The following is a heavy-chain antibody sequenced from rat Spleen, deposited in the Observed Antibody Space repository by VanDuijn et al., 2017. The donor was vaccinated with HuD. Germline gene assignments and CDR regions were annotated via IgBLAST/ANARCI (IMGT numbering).Heavy chain of an antibody. Sequence: EVQLVGTGGGLVQPGRSLKLSCAVSGFTFSDHNMAWVRQAPKKGLEWVATISYEGSSTYYGDSVKGRFTISRDNAKSTLYLQMNSLRSEDTATYYCASPLTTVVYYFEYWGQGVMVTVSS. CDR3: ASPLTTVVYYFEY. J-gene: IGHJ2*01. V-gene: IGHV5-22*01. CDR1: GFTFSDHN. D-gene: IGHD1-1*01. CDR2: ISYEGSST.